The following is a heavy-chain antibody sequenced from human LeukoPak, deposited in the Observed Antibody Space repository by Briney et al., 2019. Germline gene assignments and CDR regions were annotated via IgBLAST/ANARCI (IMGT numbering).Heavy chain of an antibody. CDR3: ARALGSYFDY. D-gene: IGHD7-27*01. V-gene: IGHV4-59*01. Sequence: SETLSLTCTVSGGSISSYYWSWIRQPPGKGLEWIGYIYYSGSTNYNPSLKSRVTISVGTSKNQFSLKLSSVTAADTAVYYCARALGSYFDYWGQGTLVTVSS. J-gene: IGHJ4*02. CDR2: IYYSGST. CDR1: GGSISSYY.